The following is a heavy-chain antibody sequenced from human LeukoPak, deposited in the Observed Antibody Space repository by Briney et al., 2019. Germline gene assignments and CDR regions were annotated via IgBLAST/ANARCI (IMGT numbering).Heavy chain of an antibody. V-gene: IGHV1-46*01. J-gene: IGHJ4*02. D-gene: IGHD5-18*01. Sequence: ASVKVSCKASGYTFTSYLMHWVRQAPGQGLEWMGIINPSGGSTTYAQKFTGRVTMTRDTSTSTVYMALSSLRSEDTAVYYCARKIGYSYGSDYWGQGTLVTVSS. CDR1: GYTFTSYL. CDR2: INPSGGST. CDR3: ARKIGYSYGSDY.